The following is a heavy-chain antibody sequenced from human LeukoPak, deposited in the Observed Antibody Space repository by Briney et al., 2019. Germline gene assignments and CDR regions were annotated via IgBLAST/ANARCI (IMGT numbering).Heavy chain of an antibody. CDR2: IRYDGSNK. J-gene: IGHJ4*02. V-gene: IGHV3-30*02. CDR3: ANNFAYSGASSCPPGDY. D-gene: IGHD2-15*01. Sequence: PGGSLRLSCAASGFTFSSYGMHWVRQAPGKGLEWVAIIRYDGSNKYYADSVKGRFTISRDNSKNTLYLQTNSLRAEDTAVYYCANNFAYSGASSCPPGDYWGQGTLVTVSS. CDR1: GFTFSSYG.